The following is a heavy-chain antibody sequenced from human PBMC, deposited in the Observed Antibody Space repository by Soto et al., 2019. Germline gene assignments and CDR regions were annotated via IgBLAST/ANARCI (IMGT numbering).Heavy chain of an antibody. CDR1: GYTFTSYY. D-gene: IGHD3-22*01. V-gene: IGHV1-46*03. J-gene: IGHJ3*02. Sequence: ASVKVSCKASGYTFTSYYMHWVRQAPGQGLEWMGIINPSGGSTSYAQKFQGRVTMTRDTSTSTVYMELSSLRSEDTAVYYCARDLRYYDSSGPGAFDIWGQGTMVTVSS. CDR3: ARDLRYYDSSGPGAFDI. CDR2: INPSGGST.